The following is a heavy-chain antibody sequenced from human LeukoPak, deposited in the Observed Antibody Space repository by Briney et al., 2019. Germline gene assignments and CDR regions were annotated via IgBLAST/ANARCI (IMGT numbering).Heavy chain of an antibody. V-gene: IGHV1-2*02. D-gene: IGHD3-16*01. CDR3: ARDDNWGPDY. J-gene: IGHJ4*02. Sequence: ASVKVSCKASGYTFTGYYMHWVRQAPGQGLEWMGWINPNSGDTNSAQKSQGRFTVTSDTSISTLYMQLNRLTSDDTAVYFCARDDNWGPDYWGQGTLVTVFS. CDR2: INPNSGDT. CDR1: GYTFTGYY.